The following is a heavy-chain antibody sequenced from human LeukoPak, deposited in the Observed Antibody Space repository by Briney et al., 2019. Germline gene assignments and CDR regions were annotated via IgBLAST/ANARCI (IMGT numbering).Heavy chain of an antibody. CDR2: VHLSGRT. J-gene: IGHJ4*02. Sequence: PSDTLSLTCGVSGDSLSSTNWWTWVRQPPGEGLEWIGEVHLSGRTNYNPSLESRVTMSVDMSENHISLRLTSVTAADTAVYYCAREGGPYRPLDYSGQGTLVTVSS. CDR3: AREGGPYRPLDY. V-gene: IGHV4-4*02. CDR1: GDSLSSTNW.